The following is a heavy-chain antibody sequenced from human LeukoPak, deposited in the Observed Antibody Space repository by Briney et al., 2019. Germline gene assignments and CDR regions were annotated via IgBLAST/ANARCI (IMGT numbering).Heavy chain of an antibody. CDR3: ARGYCGSTSCNRSDY. J-gene: IGHJ4*02. CDR2: IIPILGIA. Sequence: ASVKVSCKASGGTFSSYTISWVRQAPGQGLEWMGRIIPILGIANYAQKFQGRVTITADKSTSTAYMELSSLRSEDTAVYYCARGYCGSTSCNRSDYWGQGTLVTVSS. D-gene: IGHD2-2*01. V-gene: IGHV1-69*02. CDR1: GGTFSSYT.